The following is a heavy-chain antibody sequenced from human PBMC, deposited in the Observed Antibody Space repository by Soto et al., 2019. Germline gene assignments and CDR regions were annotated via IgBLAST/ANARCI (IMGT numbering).Heavy chain of an antibody. CDR3: ARERSVGYCITTTCPKPFYYYAMDV. V-gene: IGHV1-69*12. J-gene: IGHJ6*02. CDR1: GGTFNNYA. Sequence: QVQLVQSGAEVKKPGSSLKVSCKASGGTFNNYAFSWVRQAPGQGLEWMGGIIPVFGTPDYAQKFQGRVTITADESTRTAPMELSSLRYDDTAVYYCARERSVGYCITTTCPKPFYYYAMDVWGQGTTVTVSS. CDR2: IIPVFGTP. D-gene: IGHD2-2*01.